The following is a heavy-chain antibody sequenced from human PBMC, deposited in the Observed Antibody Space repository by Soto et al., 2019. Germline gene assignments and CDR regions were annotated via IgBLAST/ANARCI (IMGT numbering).Heavy chain of an antibody. CDR2: INHSGST. CDR3: ARGISMIVEAQRDAPDKYYFDS. D-gene: IGHD3-22*01. Sequence: SEALALTRDVYGGFFSGHFWSWVRQPPGKGVEGVGEINHSGSTNFNPSLKSRVTISVDTSKNQFSLKVNSLTAADTAVYYCARGISMIVEAQRDAPDKYYFDSWGQGTVVTVSS. CDR1: GGFFSGHF. V-gene: IGHV4-34*01. J-gene: IGHJ4*02.